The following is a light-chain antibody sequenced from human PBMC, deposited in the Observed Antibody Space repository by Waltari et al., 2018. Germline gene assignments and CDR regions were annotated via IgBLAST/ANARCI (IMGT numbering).Light chain of an antibody. V-gene: IGLV2-11*01. CDR3: CSYAGSYTLV. CDR2: DVS. CDR1: SSDVGGYNY. J-gene: IGLJ2*01. Sequence: QSALTQPRSVSGSPGQSVTISCTGTSSDVGGYNYVSWYQQHPGKAPKLMIYDVSKVPAGVPDSCSGAKSGNTAALTSSGLQAEDEADYYCCSYAGSYTLVFGGGTKLTVL.